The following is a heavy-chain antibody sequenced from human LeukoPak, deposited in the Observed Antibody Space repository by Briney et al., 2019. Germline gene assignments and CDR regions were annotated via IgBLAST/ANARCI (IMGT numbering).Heavy chain of an antibody. D-gene: IGHD1-26*01. V-gene: IGHV3-48*04. CDR3: ARGEVGAMEVDY. CDR1: GFTFSRYS. Sequence: GGSLRLSWAASGFTFSRYSMNWVRQAPGKGLEWVSYISISSSTIYYADFVMGRFTISRDNAKNSVYLQMSSLRAEDTALYYCARGEVGAMEVDYWGQGTLVTVSS. J-gene: IGHJ4*01. CDR2: ISISSSTI.